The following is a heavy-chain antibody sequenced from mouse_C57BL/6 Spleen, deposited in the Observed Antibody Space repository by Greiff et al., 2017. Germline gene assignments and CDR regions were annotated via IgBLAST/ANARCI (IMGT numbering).Heavy chain of an antibody. CDR2: IRSKSNNYAT. CDR3: VRRSNWDDAMDY. Sequence: EVQVVESGGGLVQPKGSLKLSCAASGFSFNTYAMNWVRQAPGKGLEWVARIRSKSNNYATYYADSVKDRFTISRDDSESMLYLQMNNLKTEDTAMYYCVRRSNWDDAMDYWGQGTSVTVSS. CDR1: GFSFNTYA. D-gene: IGHD4-1*01. J-gene: IGHJ4*01. V-gene: IGHV10-1*01.